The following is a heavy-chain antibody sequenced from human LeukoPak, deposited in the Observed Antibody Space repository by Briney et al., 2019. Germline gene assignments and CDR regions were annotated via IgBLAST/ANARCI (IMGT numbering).Heavy chain of an antibody. V-gene: IGHV4-34*01. CDR2: INHSGST. CDR1: GGSFSGCY. J-gene: IGHJ4*02. Sequence: SETLSLTCAVYGGSFSGCYWSWIRQPPGKGLEWIGEINHSGSTNYNPSLKSRVTISVDTSKNQFSLKLSSVTAADTAVYYCARDILPENYYDSSGYYYGFDYWGQGTLVTVSS. CDR3: ARDILPENYYDSSGYYYGFDY. D-gene: IGHD3-22*01.